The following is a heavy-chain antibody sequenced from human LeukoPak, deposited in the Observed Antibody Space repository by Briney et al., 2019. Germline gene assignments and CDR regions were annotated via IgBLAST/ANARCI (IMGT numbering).Heavy chain of an antibody. D-gene: IGHD6-13*01. CDR1: GYTLPELS. V-gene: IGHV1-24*01. CDR2: FDPEDGET. J-gene: IGHJ6*03. CDR3: ATGTPRWYPYYYYYYMDV. Sequence: ASVKVSFKVSGYTLPELSMHWVRPAPGKGLEWMGGFDPEDGETIYAQKFQGRVTMTEDTSTDTAYMELSSLRSEDTAVYYCATGTPRWYPYYYYYYMDVWGKGTTVTVSS.